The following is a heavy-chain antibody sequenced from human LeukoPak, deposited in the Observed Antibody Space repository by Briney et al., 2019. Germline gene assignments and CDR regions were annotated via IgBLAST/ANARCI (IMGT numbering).Heavy chain of an antibody. J-gene: IGHJ4*02. CDR2: IRYDGSNK. V-gene: IGHV3-30*02. Sequence: GGSLRLSCAASGFTFSSYGMHWVRQAPGKGLEWVAFIRYDGSNKYYADSVKGRFTISRDNSKNTLYLQMNSLRAEDTAVYYCANRLSRITMVRGVIFDYWGQGTLVTVSS. CDR3: ANRLSRITMVRGVIFDY. D-gene: IGHD3-10*01. CDR1: GFTFSSYG.